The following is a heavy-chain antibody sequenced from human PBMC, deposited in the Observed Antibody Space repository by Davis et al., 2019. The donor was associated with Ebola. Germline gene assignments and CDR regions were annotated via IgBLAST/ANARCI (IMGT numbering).Heavy chain of an antibody. Sequence: GGSLRLSCAASGFTFSSYGMHWVRQAPGKGLEWVAVIWYDGSNKYYADSVKGRFTISRDNSKNTLYLQMNSLRAEDTAVYYCAAEGRSSRPGYWGQGTLVTVSS. V-gene: IGHV3-33*01. J-gene: IGHJ4*02. D-gene: IGHD3-10*01. CDR3: AAEGRSSRPGY. CDR1: GFTFSSYG. CDR2: IWYDGSNK.